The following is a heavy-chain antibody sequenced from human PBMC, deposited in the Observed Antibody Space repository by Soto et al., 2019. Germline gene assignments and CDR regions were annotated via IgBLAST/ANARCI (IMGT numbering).Heavy chain of an antibody. CDR2: INHSGST. D-gene: IGHD3-9*01. J-gene: IGHJ4*02. V-gene: IGHV4-34*01. Sequence: QVQLQQWGAGLLKPSETRSLTCAVYGGSFSGYYWSWIRQPPGKGLEWIGEINHSGSTNYNPSLMSRVTISVDTSKNQFSLKLSSVTAVDTAVYYCARVKWVSDWLLRHFDYWGQGTLVTVSS. CDR1: GGSFSGYY. CDR3: ARVKWVSDWLLRHFDY.